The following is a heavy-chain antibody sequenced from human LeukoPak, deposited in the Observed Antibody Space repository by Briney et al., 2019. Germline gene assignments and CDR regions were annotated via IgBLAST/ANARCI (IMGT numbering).Heavy chain of an antibody. CDR2: IYHSGST. V-gene: IGHV4-4*02. J-gene: IGHJ4*02. Sequence: PSGTLSLTCAVSGGSSSSSNWWSWVRQPPGKGLEWIGEIYHSGSTNYNPSLKGRVTISVDKSKNQFSLKLSSVTAADTAVYYCATWYYYGSGTNSGAWWGQGTLVTVSS. CDR3: ATWYYYGSGTNSGAW. CDR1: GGSSSSSNW. D-gene: IGHD3-10*01.